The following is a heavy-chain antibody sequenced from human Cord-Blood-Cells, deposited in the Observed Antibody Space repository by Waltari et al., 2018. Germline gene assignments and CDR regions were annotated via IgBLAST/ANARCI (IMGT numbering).Heavy chain of an antibody. Sequence: QVQLVQSGAEGMKPGSSVKVSCRASGGTFSIHAISWVSPAPGPGLEWMGGIIPIFGTANYAQKFQGRVTITADESTSTAYMELGSLRSEDTAVYYCASRDDWGSDGGADWYFDLWGRGTLVTVSS. D-gene: IGHD7-27*01. CDR1: GGTFSIHA. CDR3: ASRDDWGSDGGADWYFDL. CDR2: IIPIFGTA. V-gene: IGHV1-69*01. J-gene: IGHJ2*01.